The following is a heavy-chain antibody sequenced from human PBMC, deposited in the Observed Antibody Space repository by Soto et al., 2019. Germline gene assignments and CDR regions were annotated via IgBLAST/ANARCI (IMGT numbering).Heavy chain of an antibody. Sequence: ASVKVSCKASGYTFTGYYMHWVRQAPGQGLEWMGWINPDSGGTNYAQKFQGRVTMTRDTSISTAYMELSRLRSDDTAVYYCARDPHNELLFGLYGMDVWGQGTTVTVSS. D-gene: IGHD3-3*01. V-gene: IGHV1-2*02. CDR1: GYTFTGYY. J-gene: IGHJ6*02. CDR2: INPDSGGT. CDR3: ARDPHNELLFGLYGMDV.